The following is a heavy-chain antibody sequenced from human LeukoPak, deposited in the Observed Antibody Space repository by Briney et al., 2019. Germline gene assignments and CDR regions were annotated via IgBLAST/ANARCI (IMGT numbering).Heavy chain of an antibody. CDR1: GGSIRGYH. CDR3: ARWFCGASCYYMDV. V-gene: IGHV4-59*01. Sequence: SQTLSLTCTVSGGSIRGYHWSWTRQPPGKGLEYIGHLYYSGSPYYNPSLKSRVTISVDTSKNQFSLKLSSVTAADTAVYYCARWFCGASCYYMDVWGKGTTVTVSS. J-gene: IGHJ6*03. D-gene: IGHD2-2*01. CDR2: LYYSGSP.